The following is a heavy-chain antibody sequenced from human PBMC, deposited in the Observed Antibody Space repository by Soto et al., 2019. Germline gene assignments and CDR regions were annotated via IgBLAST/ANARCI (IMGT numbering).Heavy chain of an antibody. CDR2: IYYSGST. CDR3: AIRSSDSSGYYSLYFDY. D-gene: IGHD3-22*01. Sequence: ASETLSLTCTVSGGSISRGGYYWSWIRPHPGKGLEWIGYIYYSGSTYYNPSLKSRVTISVDTSKNQFSLKLSSVTAADTAVYYCAIRSSDSSGYYSLYFDYWGQGTLVTVSS. J-gene: IGHJ4*02. V-gene: IGHV4-31*03. CDR1: GGSISRGGYY.